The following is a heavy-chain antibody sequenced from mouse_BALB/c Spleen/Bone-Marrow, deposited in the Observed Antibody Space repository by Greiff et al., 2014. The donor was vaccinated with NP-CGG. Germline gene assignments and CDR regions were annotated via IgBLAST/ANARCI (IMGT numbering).Heavy chain of an antibody. Sequence: VNLVESGPGLVAPSQSLSITCTVSGFSLATYDISWIRQPPGKGPEWLGVIWTGGGTNYNSAFMSRLSISKDNSKSQVFLKMTSLQTDDTAIYYCVRDGYNFDYWGQGTTLTVSS. J-gene: IGHJ2*01. CDR2: IWTGGGT. CDR3: VRDGYNFDY. CDR1: GFSLATYD. D-gene: IGHD2-2*01. V-gene: IGHV2-9-2*01.